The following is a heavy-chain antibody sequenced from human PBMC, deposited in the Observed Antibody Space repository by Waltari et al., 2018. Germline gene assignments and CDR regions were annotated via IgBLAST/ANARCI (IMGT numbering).Heavy chain of an antibody. V-gene: IGHV3-7*05. D-gene: IGHD4-17*01. CDR3: AKDRGGDYVQGAFDI. Sequence: EVQLVESGGGLVQPGGSLRLSCAASGFTFSNYWMTWVSQAPGKGLEWVANIKQDGSEKYYVDSVKGRFTIARDNSKNTLYLKMNSLRAEDTAVYYCAKDRGGDYVQGAFDIWGQGTMVTVSS. CDR2: IKQDGSEK. CDR1: GFTFSNYW. J-gene: IGHJ3*02.